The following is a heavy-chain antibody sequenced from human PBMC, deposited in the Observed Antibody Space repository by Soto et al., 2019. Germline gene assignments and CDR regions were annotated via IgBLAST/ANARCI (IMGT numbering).Heavy chain of an antibody. Sequence: EVHLVESGGGLVQPGRSLRLSCAASGFTFDNYAMHWVRQTPGKGLEWVSGISWNGGTIGYADSVKGRFTISRDNARNSLDLLMTSLRPEDTALYFCARAPGYSRGWTYFDNWGQGTRVTV. CDR1: GFTFDNYA. CDR3: ARAPGYSRGWTYFDN. J-gene: IGHJ4*02. D-gene: IGHD6-19*01. CDR2: ISWNGGTI. V-gene: IGHV3-9*01.